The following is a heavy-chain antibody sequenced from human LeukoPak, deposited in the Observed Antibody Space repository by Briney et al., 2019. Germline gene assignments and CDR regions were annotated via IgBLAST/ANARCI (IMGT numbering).Heavy chain of an antibody. V-gene: IGHV4-31*03. D-gene: IGHD3-10*01. CDR2: IYYSGST. CDR1: GGSISSGGYY. J-gene: IGHJ5*02. CDR3: ARNVALRGTLNWFDP. Sequence: SQTLSLTCTVSGGSISSGGYYWSWIRQHPGKGLEWIGNIYYSGSTYYNPSLKSRVTISVDTSKNQFSLKLSSVTAADTAVYYCARNVALRGTLNWFDPWGQGTLVTVSS.